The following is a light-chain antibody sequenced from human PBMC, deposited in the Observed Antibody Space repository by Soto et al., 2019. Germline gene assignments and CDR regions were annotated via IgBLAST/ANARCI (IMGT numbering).Light chain of an antibody. CDR1: SSNIGAGYD. CDR2: GNS. Sequence: QSVLTQPPSVSGAPGQRVTISCTGSSSNIGAGYDVHWYQQLPGTAPKLLIYGNSNRPSGVPDRFSGSKSDTSASLAITGLQAEDEADYYCQSYDGSLSGWVFGGGTKLTVL. V-gene: IGLV1-40*01. CDR3: QSYDGSLSGWV. J-gene: IGLJ3*02.